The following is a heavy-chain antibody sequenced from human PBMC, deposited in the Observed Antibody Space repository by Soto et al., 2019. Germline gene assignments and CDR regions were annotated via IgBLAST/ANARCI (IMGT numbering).Heavy chain of an antibody. D-gene: IGHD3-10*01. Sequence: SETLSLTCAVSGDSISSGVYAWSWVRQTPGSGLEWIGFIYHSGSTYYNPSLKSRVTISVERSKNQFSLTLTSVTAADTAVYYCARGRTGGGYFVLWGRGALVTVSS. J-gene: IGHJ2*01. V-gene: IGHV4-30-2*01. CDR2: IYHSGST. CDR3: ARGRTGGGYFVL. CDR1: GDSISSGVYA.